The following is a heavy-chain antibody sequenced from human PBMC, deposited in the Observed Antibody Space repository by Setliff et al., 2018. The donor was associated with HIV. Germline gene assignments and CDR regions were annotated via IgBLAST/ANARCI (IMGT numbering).Heavy chain of an antibody. V-gene: IGHV3-23*01. D-gene: IGHD3-16*01. CDR2: MSGSGGFR. CDR1: GFNFNDYA. Sequence: PGGSLRLSCAVSGFNFNDYAVSWVRQAPGKGLEWVSAMSGSGGFRYYADSVKGRFTISKDTSNNMLYLQLTSLRPEDTALYYCTKDNIMIPSKGYPQNNWFDSWGPGTLVTVSS. CDR3: TKDNIMIPSKGYPQNNWFDS. J-gene: IGHJ5*01.